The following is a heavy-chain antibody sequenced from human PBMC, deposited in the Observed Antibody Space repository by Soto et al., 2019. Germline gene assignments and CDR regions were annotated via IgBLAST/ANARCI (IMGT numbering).Heavy chain of an antibody. V-gene: IGHV3-23*01. Sequence: EVRLLESGGGLIQPGGSLRLSCAASGFTFSSYVMSWVRQAPGTGLEWVSGISGSGTNTYYADSVKGRFTISRDNSKNTLDLQMTSLRAEDTAGYYCAKDNSPYSGYNSFDYWGEGTLVTVSS. CDR3: AKDNSPYSGYNSFDY. CDR1: GFTFSSYV. D-gene: IGHD5-12*01. J-gene: IGHJ4*02. CDR2: ISGSGTNT.